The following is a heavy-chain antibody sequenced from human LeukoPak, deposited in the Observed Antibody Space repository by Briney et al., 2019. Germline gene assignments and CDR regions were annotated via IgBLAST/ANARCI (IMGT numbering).Heavy chain of an antibody. CDR2: INSDGSST. J-gene: IGHJ4*02. Sequence: GGSLRLSCAASGFTFSSYWMHWVRQAPGKGLVWVSRINSDGSSTSYADSVKGRFTISRDNAKNSLYLQMNSLRAEDTAVYYCARSFGSYRRQNFDYWGQGTLVTVSS. V-gene: IGHV3-74*01. D-gene: IGHD1-26*01. CDR1: GFTFSSYW. CDR3: ARSFGSYRRQNFDY.